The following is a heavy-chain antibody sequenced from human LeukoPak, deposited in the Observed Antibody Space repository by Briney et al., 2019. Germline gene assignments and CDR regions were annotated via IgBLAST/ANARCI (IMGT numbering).Heavy chain of an antibody. CDR1: GGSFSGYY. D-gene: IGHD3-22*01. Sequence: SETLSLTCAVYGGSFSGYYWSWIRQPPGRGLEWIGEINHSGSTNYNPSLKSRVTISVDTSKNQFSLKLSSVTAADTAVYYCASSDSSGPTFDYWGQGTLVTVSS. V-gene: IGHV4-34*01. CDR2: INHSGST. J-gene: IGHJ4*02. CDR3: ASSDSSGPTFDY.